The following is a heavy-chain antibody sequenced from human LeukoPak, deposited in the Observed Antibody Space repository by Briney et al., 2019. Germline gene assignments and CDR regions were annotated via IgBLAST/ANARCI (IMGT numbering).Heavy chain of an antibody. CDR2: ISSSSSYI. CDR1: GFTFSSYS. J-gene: IGHJ4*02. Sequence: GGSLRLSCAASGFTFSSYSVNWVRQAPGKGLEWVSSISSSSSYIDYADSVKGRFTIFRDNAKNSLYLQMNSLRAEDTAVYYCARDGQVWGQGTLVTVSP. V-gene: IGHV3-21*01. CDR3: ARDGQV.